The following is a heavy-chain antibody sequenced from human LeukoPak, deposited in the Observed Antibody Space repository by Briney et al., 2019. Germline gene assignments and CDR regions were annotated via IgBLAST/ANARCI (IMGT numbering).Heavy chain of an antibody. CDR1: GFTVSRYY. D-gene: IGHD3-22*01. J-gene: IGHJ4*02. CDR2: IYSAGDT. Sequence: GGSLRLSCAASGFTVSRYYMSWVRQAPGKGLEWVSIIYSAGDTFYADSVKGRFTVSRDNSQNTVYLQMNSLRAVDTAVFYCAKTDSSGYYYDYWGQGTLVTVSS. CDR3: AKTDSSGYYYDY. V-gene: IGHV3-66*01.